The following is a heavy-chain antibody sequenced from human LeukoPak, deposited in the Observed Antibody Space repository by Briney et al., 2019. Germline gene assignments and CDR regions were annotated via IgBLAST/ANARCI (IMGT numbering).Heavy chain of an antibody. CDR3: ARGGDTIGSIRSPFDI. Sequence: GGSLRLSCAASGFTVSNSYMSWVRQAPGKGLEWVSAISGGGGTTHYADSVKGRFTISRDNSKNTVYLQLNSLRAEDTAVYYCARGGDTIGSIRSPFDIWGQGTMVTVSS. V-gene: IGHV3-53*01. D-gene: IGHD3-22*01. J-gene: IGHJ3*02. CDR2: ISGGGGTT. CDR1: GFTVSNSY.